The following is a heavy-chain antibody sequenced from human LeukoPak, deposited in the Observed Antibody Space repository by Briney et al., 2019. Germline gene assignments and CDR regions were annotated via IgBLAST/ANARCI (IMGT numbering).Heavy chain of an antibody. CDR1: GGSISSGDYY. D-gene: IGHD4-11*01. V-gene: IGHV4-30-4*01. Sequence: SQTLSLTCTVSGGSISSGDYYWSWIRQPAGKGLEWIGYIYYSGSTYYNPALKSGVTISVYSSKNQFSLKLSCVTAADTAVYYCARDPGYSNYFNWFDPCGQGTLITVSS. CDR2: IYYSGST. CDR3: ARDPGYSNYFNWFDP. J-gene: IGHJ5*02.